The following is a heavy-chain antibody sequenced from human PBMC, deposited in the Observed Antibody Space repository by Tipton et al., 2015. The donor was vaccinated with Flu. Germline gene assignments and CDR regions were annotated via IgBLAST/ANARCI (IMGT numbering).Heavy chain of an antibody. D-gene: IGHD2-2*01. CDR1: GFTFSSYA. Sequence: SLRLSCAASGFTFSSYAMSWVRQAPGKGLEWVSAISGSGGSTYYADSVKGRFTISRDNSKNTLYLQMNSLRAEDTAVYYCAKDLSWDIVVVPAKYYYYGMDVWGQGTTVTVSS. J-gene: IGHJ6*02. CDR3: AKDLSWDIVVVPAKYYYYGMDV. V-gene: IGHV3-23*01. CDR2: ISGSGGST.